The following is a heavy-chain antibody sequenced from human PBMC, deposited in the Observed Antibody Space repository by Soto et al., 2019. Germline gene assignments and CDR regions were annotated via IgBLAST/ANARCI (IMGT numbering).Heavy chain of an antibody. CDR1: GASMNSYH. Sequence: TLSLTCTVSGASMNSYHWSWIRQPAGKGLEWIGHIHSSGSTNYNPSLKSRVTMSVDTSKNQFSLRLMSLTAADTAVYYCARDQGVAAAGITWFDPWGQGSLVTVS. J-gene: IGHJ5*02. CDR3: ARDQGVAAAGITWFDP. V-gene: IGHV4-4*07. CDR2: IHSSGST. D-gene: IGHD6-13*01.